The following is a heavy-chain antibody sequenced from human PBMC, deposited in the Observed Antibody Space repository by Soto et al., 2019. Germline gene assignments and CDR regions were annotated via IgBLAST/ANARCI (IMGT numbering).Heavy chain of an antibody. D-gene: IGHD3-16*01. V-gene: IGHV4-59*01. Sequence: SKTLSLTCTVSGGSISSYYWSWIRQPPGKGLEWIGYIYYSGSTNYNPSLKSRVTISVDTSKNQFSLKLSSVTAADTAVYYCARRWGYYFDYWGQGTLVTVSS. CDR2: IYYSGST. CDR3: ARRWGYYFDY. CDR1: GGSISSYY. J-gene: IGHJ4*02.